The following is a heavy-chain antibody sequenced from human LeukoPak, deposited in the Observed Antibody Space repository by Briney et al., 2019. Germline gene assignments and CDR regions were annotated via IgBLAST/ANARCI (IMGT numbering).Heavy chain of an antibody. V-gene: IGHV4-31*03. CDR3: ARDPEGGIGPYYYGMDV. Sequence: PSETLSLTCTVSGGSISSGGYYWSWIRQHPGKGLECIGYIYYSGSTYYNPSLKSRVTISVDTSKNQFSLKLSSVTAADTAVYYCARDPEGGIGPYYYGMDVWGQGTTVTVSS. J-gene: IGHJ6*02. D-gene: IGHD1-26*01. CDR1: GGSISSGGYY. CDR2: IYYSGST.